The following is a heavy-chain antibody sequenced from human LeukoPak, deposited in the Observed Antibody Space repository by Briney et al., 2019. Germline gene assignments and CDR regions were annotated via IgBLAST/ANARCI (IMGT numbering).Heavy chain of an antibody. Sequence: SVKVSCKASGGTFSSYAISWVRQAPGQGLEWMGGIIPIFGTANYAQKFQGRVTITTDESTSTAYMELSSLRSEDTAVYYCARGYSSSGSTFDYWGQGTLVTVSS. D-gene: IGHD6-6*01. CDR1: GGTFSSYA. CDR3: ARGYSSSGSTFDY. CDR2: IIPIFGTA. V-gene: IGHV1-69*05. J-gene: IGHJ4*02.